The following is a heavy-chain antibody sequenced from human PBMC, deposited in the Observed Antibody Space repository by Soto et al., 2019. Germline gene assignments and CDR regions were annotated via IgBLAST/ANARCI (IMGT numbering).Heavy chain of an antibody. Sequence: QVQLVESGGGVVQPGRSLRLSCAASGLTFSSYGMHWVRQAPGKGLEWVAVIWYDGSNKYYADSVKGQFTISRDNSKNTLFLQMDSLRAEDTAVYYCARGSSWYLDYWGQGTLVTVSS. CDR1: GLTFSSYG. J-gene: IGHJ4*02. CDR3: ARGSSWYLDY. D-gene: IGHD6-13*01. V-gene: IGHV3-33*01. CDR2: IWYDGSNK.